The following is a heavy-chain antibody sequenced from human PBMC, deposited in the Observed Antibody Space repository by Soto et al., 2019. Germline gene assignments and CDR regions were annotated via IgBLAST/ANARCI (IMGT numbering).Heavy chain of an antibody. D-gene: IGHD6-6*01. CDR1: GFTFSSYE. CDR3: ARRSSSSYYYGMDV. V-gene: IGHV3-48*03. Sequence: PGGSLRLSCAASGFTFSSYEMNWVRQAPGKGLEWVSYISSSGSTIYYADSVKGRFTISRDNAKNSLYLQMNSLRAEDTAVYYCARRSSSSYYYGMDVWGQGTTVTVSS. J-gene: IGHJ6*02. CDR2: ISSSGSTI.